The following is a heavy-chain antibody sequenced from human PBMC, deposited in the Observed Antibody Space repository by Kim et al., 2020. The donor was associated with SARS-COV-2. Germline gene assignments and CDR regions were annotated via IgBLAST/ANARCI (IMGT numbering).Heavy chain of an antibody. V-gene: IGHV4-59*13. D-gene: IGHD2-2*01. CDR2: IYYSGST. J-gene: IGHJ3*02. CDR3: ARERTYCSSTSCGAFDI. Sequence: SETLSLTCTVSGGSISSYYWSWIRQPPGKGLEWIGYIYYSGSTNYNPSLKSRVTISVDTSKNQFSLKLSSVTAADTAVYYCARERTYCSSTSCGAFDIWGQGTMVTVSS. CDR1: GGSISSYY.